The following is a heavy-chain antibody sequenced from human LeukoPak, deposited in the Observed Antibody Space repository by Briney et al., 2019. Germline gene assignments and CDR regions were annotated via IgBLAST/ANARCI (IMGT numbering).Heavy chain of an antibody. J-gene: IGHJ3*02. CDR3: ARDRGTYYYDTTSHYDAFDI. CDR2: ISSSGSTI. Sequence: GGSLRLSCAASGFTFSDYYMSWIRQAPGKGLEWVSYISSSGSTIYYADSVKGRFTISRDNAKTSLYLQMNSLRAEDTALYYCARDRGTYYYDTTSHYDAFDIWGQGTMVTVSS. CDR1: GFTFSDYY. V-gene: IGHV3-11*04. D-gene: IGHD3-22*01.